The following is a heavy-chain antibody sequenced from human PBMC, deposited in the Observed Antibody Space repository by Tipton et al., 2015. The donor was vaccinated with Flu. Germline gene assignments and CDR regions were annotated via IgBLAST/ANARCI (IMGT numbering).Heavy chain of an antibody. D-gene: IGHD1-1*01. V-gene: IGHV4-61*02. CDR1: GGSISSGSYN. CDR3: ARELGGPGNGYFDL. Sequence: TLSLTCTVSGGSISSGSYNWSWIRQPAGKGLEWIGRIYTSGSTNYNPSLKGRVTISVDTSKNQFSLKLSSVTDADTAVYYCARELGGPGNGYFDLWGRGTLVTVSS. CDR2: IYTSGST. J-gene: IGHJ2*01.